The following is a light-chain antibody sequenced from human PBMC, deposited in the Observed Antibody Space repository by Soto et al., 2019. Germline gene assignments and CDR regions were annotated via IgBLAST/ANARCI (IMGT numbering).Light chain of an antibody. CDR3: QQYNNWPPT. CDR2: GAS. CDR1: QSVYNY. Sequence: EIVMTQSPVNLSMSPGERATLSCRASQSVYNYLAWYQQKPGQAPRLLISGASTRATGIPARFSGSGSGTEFTLTISSLQSEDFAFYYCQQYNNWPPTFGQGRRLEIK. J-gene: IGKJ5*01. V-gene: IGKV3-15*01.